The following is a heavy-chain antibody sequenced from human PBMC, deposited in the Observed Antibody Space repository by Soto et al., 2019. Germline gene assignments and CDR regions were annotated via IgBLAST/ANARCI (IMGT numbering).Heavy chain of an antibody. CDR3: ATIPKPNDYRNNGQPIYDYYMDV. Sequence: QVQLVQSGAEVKKPGASVKVSCKASGYTFTSYDINWVRQATGQGLEWMGWMNPNSGNTGYAQKFQGRVTMTRNTSISTAYMELSSLRSEDTAVYYSATIPKPNDYRNNGQPIYDYYMDVWGKGTTVTVSS. CDR1: GYTFTSYD. CDR2: MNPNSGNT. J-gene: IGHJ6*03. V-gene: IGHV1-8*01. D-gene: IGHD4-4*01.